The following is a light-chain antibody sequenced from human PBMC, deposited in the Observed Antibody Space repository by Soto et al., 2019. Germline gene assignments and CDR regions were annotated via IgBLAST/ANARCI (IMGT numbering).Light chain of an antibody. J-gene: IGKJ2*01. Sequence: EIELTQSPGALSLSPGERATLSCRASQSVSSSYLAWYQQKPGQAPRLLIYGASSRATGIPDRFSGSGSGTDFTLTINGLQPEDFATYYCQQSFATPFTFGQGTTLE. CDR3: QQSFATPFT. CDR2: GAS. V-gene: IGKV3-20*01. CDR1: QSVSSSY.